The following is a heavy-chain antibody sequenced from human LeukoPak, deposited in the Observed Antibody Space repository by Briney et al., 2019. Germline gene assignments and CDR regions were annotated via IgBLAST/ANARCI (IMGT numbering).Heavy chain of an antibody. Sequence: PGGSLRLSCAASGSTFSSYAMSWVRQAPGKGLEWVSAISGSGGSTYYADSVKGRFTISRDNSKNTLYLQMNSLRAEDTAVYYCAKDVAARPVGSFDPWGQGTLVTVSS. CDR2: ISGSGGST. D-gene: IGHD6-6*01. J-gene: IGHJ5*02. CDR3: AKDVAARPVGSFDP. CDR1: GSTFSSYA. V-gene: IGHV3-23*01.